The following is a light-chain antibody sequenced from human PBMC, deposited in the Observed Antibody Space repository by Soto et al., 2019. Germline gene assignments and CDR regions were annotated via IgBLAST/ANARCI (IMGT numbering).Light chain of an antibody. CDR1: QRMTNNF. CDR3: QQYGRSPFT. CDR2: GAS. Sequence: EIVLTQSPDTLSLSPGERVTLSCRASQRMTNNFLAWFQQKPGLAPRLLIHGASTRASGVPDRFTGGGSGTDVVLTISRVEPEDFAVYYCQQYGRSPFTVGQGTKLQIK. V-gene: IGKV3-20*01. J-gene: IGKJ2*01.